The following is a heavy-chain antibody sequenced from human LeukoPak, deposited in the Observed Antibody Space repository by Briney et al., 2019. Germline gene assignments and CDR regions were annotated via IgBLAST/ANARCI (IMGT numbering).Heavy chain of an antibody. V-gene: IGHV4-4*07. D-gene: IGHD1-1*01. Sequence: SETLSLTCTVSGGSISSYYWSWIRQPAGKGLEWIGRIYTSGSTNYNPSLRSRVTMSVDTSKNQFSLKLSSVTAADTAVYYCARHGPGTTGYYYMDVWGKGTTVTVSS. CDR2: IYTSGST. J-gene: IGHJ6*03. CDR1: GGSISSYY. CDR3: ARHGPGTTGYYYMDV.